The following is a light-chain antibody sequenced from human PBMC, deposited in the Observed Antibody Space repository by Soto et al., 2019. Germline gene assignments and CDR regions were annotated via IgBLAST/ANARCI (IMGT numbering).Light chain of an antibody. CDR2: AAS. J-gene: IGKJ4*01. CDR3: QQLYSYPLT. V-gene: IGKV1-9*01. CDR1: QGITSY. Sequence: IQVTQSPSSLSASVGDRVTITCRASQGITSYLAWYQQKPGKAPKLLIYAASALQTGVSSRFSGSGYGTDFALTISNLLPEDFATYFCQQLYSYPLTFGGGTKVDIK.